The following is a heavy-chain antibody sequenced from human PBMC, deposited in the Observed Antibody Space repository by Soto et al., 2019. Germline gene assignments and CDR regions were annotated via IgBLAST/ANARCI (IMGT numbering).Heavy chain of an antibody. V-gene: IGHV3-33*01. D-gene: IGHD3-3*01. CDR2: IWHDGNNE. CDR1: GFPFIRHG. CDR3: ARVKTWTIVKLGVDQ. Sequence: QVQLVESGGGVVQPGRSLRLSCEVSGFPFIRHGMHWVRQAPGKGLEWVAFIWHDGNNEHYADSVKGRFTISRDNYRNTLYLQMNRLRAEDKEVYYCARVKTWTIVKLGVDQWGQGTLVTVST. J-gene: IGHJ4*02.